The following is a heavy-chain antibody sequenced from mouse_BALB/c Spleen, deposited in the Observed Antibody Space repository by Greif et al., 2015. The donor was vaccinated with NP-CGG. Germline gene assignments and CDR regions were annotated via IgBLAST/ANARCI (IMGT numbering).Heavy chain of an antibody. CDR1: GFTFTDYY. CDR2: IRNKANGYTT. CDR3: ARDTGTFAY. Sequence: DVKLQESGGGLVQPGGSLRLSCATSGFTFTDYYMSWVRQPPGKALEWLGFIRNKANGYTTEYSASVKGRFTISRDNSQSILYLQMNTLRAEDSATYYCARDTGTFAYWGQGTLVTVSA. J-gene: IGHJ3*01. D-gene: IGHD4-1*01. V-gene: IGHV7-3*02.